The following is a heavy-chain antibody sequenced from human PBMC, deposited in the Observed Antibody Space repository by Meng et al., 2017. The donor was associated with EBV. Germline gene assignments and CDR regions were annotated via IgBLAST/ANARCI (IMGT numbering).Heavy chain of an antibody. J-gene: IGHJ4*02. CDR2: INTNTGKP. V-gene: IGHV7-4-1*02. CDR3: ARDILYV. CDR1: GYTFTNYA. Sequence: QVMMLEYQCEWTRPGASVTVSCKASGYTFTNYAMDGGRQARGQGLEWMGWINTNTGKPKYAQGFTGRFVFSLDTYVSTAYMQISSLKAEDTAVYYCARDILYVWGQGTLVTVSS. D-gene: IGHD3-9*01.